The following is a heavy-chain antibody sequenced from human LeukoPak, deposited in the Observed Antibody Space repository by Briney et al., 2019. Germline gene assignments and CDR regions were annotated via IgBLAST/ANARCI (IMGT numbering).Heavy chain of an antibody. Sequence: ASVKVSCKASGGTFSSYAISWVRQAPGQGLEWMGIINPSGGSTSYAQKFQGRVTMTKDTSTSTVYMELSSLRSEDTAVYYCARAGLEYSSSSNVYYYYYYYMDVWGKGTTVTVSS. D-gene: IGHD6-6*01. J-gene: IGHJ6*03. CDR1: GGTFSSYA. CDR2: INPSGGST. V-gene: IGHV1-46*01. CDR3: ARAGLEYSSSSNVYYYYYYYMDV.